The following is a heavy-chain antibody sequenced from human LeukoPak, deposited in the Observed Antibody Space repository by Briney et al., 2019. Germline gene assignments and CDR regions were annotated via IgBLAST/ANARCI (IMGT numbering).Heavy chain of an antibody. CDR3: AELGITMIGGV. CDR2: IKQDGSEK. D-gene: IGHD3-10*02. J-gene: IGHJ6*04. CDR1: GFTFDDYG. Sequence: GGSLRLSCAASGFTFDDYGMSWVRQAPGKGLEWVANIKQDGSEKYYVDSVKGRFTISRDNAKNSLYLQMNSLRAEDTAVYYCAELGITMIGGVWGKGTTVTISS. V-gene: IGHV3-7*01.